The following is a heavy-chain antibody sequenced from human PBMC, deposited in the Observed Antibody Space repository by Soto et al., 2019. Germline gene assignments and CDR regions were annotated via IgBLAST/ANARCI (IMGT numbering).Heavy chain of an antibody. CDR2: ISPSTSHI. CDR3: SGCSGGACYQNYGMDV. D-gene: IGHD2-15*01. Sequence: EVHLVESGGGLVKPGGSLRLSCAASGFTFSSCTMNWVRQAPGKGLEWVSSISPSTSHIYYADSVKGRFTISRDNAKNSLFLQMNSLRAEDTAVYYCSGCSGGACYQNYGMDVWGQGTTVTVSS. V-gene: IGHV3-21*01. CDR1: GFTFSSCT. J-gene: IGHJ6*02.